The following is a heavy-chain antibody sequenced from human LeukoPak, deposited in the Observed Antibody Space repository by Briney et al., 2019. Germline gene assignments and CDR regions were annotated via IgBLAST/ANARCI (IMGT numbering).Heavy chain of an antibody. D-gene: IGHD3-16*02. CDR3: ARAMITFGGVIVLGNWFDP. Sequence: ASVKVSCKASGYTFTSYGINWVRQAPGQGLEWMGWISAYNGNTNYAQKLQGRVTMTTDTSTSTAYMELRSLRSDDTAVYYCARAMITFGGVIVLGNWFDPWGQGTLVTVSS. CDR2: ISAYNGNT. CDR1: GYTFTSYG. J-gene: IGHJ5*02. V-gene: IGHV1-18*01.